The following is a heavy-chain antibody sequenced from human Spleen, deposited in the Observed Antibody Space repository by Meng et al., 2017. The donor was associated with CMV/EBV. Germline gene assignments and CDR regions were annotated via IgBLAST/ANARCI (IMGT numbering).Heavy chain of an antibody. CDR2: ISSSSSYI. J-gene: IGHJ6*02. D-gene: IGHD3-3*01. V-gene: IGHV3-21*01. Sequence: ESLKISCAASGFTFSSYSMNWVRQAPGKGLEWVSSISSSSSYIYYADSVKGRSTISRDNAKNSLYLQMNSLRAEDTAVYYCASGYYDFWSGYGGNYYYYGMDVWGQGTTVTVSS. CDR3: ASGYYDFWSGYGGNYYYYGMDV. CDR1: GFTFSSYS.